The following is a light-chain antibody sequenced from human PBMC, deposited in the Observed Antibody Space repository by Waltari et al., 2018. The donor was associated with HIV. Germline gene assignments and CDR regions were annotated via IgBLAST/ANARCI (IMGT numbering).Light chain of an antibody. CDR1: SSNIGSHD. J-gene: IGLJ3*02. V-gene: IGLV1-47*01. CDR2: WNN. Sequence: QSVVTQTPSVSGTPGQRVTFSCSGSSSNIGSHDVYWYQHFPGTTPKVLIHWNNRRPSGVPDRFSGSKSGTSASLAISGLRSEDEADYYCAVWDDSVSAWVFGGGTKLTVL. CDR3: AVWDDSVSAWV.